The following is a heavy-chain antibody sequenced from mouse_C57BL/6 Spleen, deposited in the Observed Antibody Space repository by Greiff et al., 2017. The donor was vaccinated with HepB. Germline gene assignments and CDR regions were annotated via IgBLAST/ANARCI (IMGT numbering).Heavy chain of an antibody. D-gene: IGHD3-2*02. CDR2: ISDGGSYT. J-gene: IGHJ2*01. V-gene: IGHV5-4*03. CDR1: GSTLRSYA. Sequence: DVMLVEPGGGLVKPGGSLKLSCPASGSTLRSYAMSWVRQTPEKRLEWVATISDGGSYTYYPDNLKGRFTISRDNAKNNLYLQMSDLKSEDTAMYYCARAQATHYFDYWGQGTTLTVSS. CDR3: ARAQATHYFDY.